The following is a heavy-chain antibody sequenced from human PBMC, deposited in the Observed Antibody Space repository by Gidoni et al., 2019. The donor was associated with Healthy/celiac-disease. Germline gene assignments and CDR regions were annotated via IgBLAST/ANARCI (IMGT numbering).Heavy chain of an antibody. CDR2: INHSGST. CDR1: GGSFSGYY. Sequence: QVQLQPWGAGLLKPSETLSLTCAVYGGSFSGYYWSWIRQPPGKGLEWIGEINHSGSTNYNPSLKSRVTISVDTSKNQFSLKLSSVTAADTAVYYCARGQQNLWFGELLWWFDPWGQGTLVTVSS. J-gene: IGHJ5*02. V-gene: IGHV4-34*01. CDR3: ARGQQNLWFGELLWWFDP. D-gene: IGHD3-10*01.